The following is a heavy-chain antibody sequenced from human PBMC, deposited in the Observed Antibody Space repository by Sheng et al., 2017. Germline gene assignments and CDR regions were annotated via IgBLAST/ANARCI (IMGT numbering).Heavy chain of an antibody. CDR3: TRRTQSLGAVDV. Sequence: DVQLVESGGLLVQPGGSLRLSCVASGFTFSIYEMSWVRQAPGRGLEWISYISSSGLLIYYADSVKGRFTISRDNARSSMYLQMNNLRDEDTAVYYCTRRTQSLGAVDVWGQGTTVTVSS. CDR1: GFTFSIYE. V-gene: IGHV3-48*03. CDR2: ISSSGLLI. J-gene: IGHJ6*02.